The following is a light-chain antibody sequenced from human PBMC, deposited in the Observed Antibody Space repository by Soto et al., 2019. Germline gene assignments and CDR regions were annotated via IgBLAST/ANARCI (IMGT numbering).Light chain of an antibody. CDR3: LQHKSYPIT. J-gene: IGKJ5*01. Sequence: EIQMTQSPCAMSASVGDGFTSTCRASQGINNYLAWFQQKPGKVPKRLIYTASSLQSGVPSRFSGSGSGTEFTLTISSLQPEDSATYYCLQHKSYPITFGQGTRLENK. CDR2: TAS. V-gene: IGKV1-17*03. CDR1: QGINNY.